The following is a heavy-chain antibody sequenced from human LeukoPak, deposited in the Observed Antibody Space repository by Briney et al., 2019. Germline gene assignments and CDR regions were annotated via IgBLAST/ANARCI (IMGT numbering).Heavy chain of an antibody. CDR2: IYSGGNT. CDR1: GFTFSSYA. V-gene: IGHV3-66*04. Sequence: PGGSLRLSCAASGFTFSSYAMSWVRQAPGEGLEWVSVIYSGGNTYYADSVKGRFTISRDNSKNTLYLQMYSLRAEDTAVYYCARRGYGDYAPFDYWGQGTLVTVSS. CDR3: ARRGYGDYAPFDY. D-gene: IGHD4-17*01. J-gene: IGHJ4*02.